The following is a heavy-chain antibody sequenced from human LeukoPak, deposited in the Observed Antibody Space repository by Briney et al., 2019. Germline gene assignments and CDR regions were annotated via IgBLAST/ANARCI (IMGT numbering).Heavy chain of an antibody. J-gene: IGHJ6*02. CDR2: IWYDGSNK. Sequence: GRSLRLSCAASGFTFSSYGMHWVRQAPGKGLEWVAVIWYDGSNKYYADSVKGRFTISRDNSKNTLYLQMNSLRAEDTAVYYCARVWDSSGYPTDYYYGMDVWGQGTTVTVSS. V-gene: IGHV3-33*01. CDR1: GFTFSSYG. D-gene: IGHD3-22*01. CDR3: ARVWDSSGYPTDYYYGMDV.